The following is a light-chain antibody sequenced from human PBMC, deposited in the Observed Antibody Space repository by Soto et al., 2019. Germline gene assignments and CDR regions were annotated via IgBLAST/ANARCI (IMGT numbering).Light chain of an antibody. Sequence: EIVLRHSPGTLSLSPWERATLSSSASQSVSSSYLAWYRQKPGQAPRLLIYGASSRATGIPDRFSGSGSGTDFTLTISRLEPEDFAIYYCQQYGGATWT. CDR2: GAS. J-gene: IGKJ1*01. V-gene: IGKV3-20*01. CDR3: QQYGGATWT. CDR1: QSVSSSY.